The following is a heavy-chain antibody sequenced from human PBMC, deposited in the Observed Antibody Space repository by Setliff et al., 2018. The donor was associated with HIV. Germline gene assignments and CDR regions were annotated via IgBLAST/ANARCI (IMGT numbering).Heavy chain of an antibody. D-gene: IGHD4-17*01. Sequence: PGGSLLSCAASGFTFSNYAMSWVRQAPGKGLEWVSGISGSAGTTYYADSVKGRFTISRDNSKNTLYLQMSSLRAEDTAVYYCVKARVDGDYYYYYYMDVWGKGTTVTVSS. CDR3: VKARVDGDYYYYYYMDV. CDR1: GFTFSNYA. J-gene: IGHJ6*03. V-gene: IGHV3-23*01. CDR2: ISGSAGTT.